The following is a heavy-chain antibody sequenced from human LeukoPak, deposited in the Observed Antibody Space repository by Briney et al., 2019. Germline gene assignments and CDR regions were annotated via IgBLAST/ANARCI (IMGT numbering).Heavy chain of an antibody. D-gene: IGHD3-10*01. Sequence: GASVQVSCKASGYTFSDYYIHWVRQAPGQGLEWMGWISPNSGDTKNAQKFQGRVTMTRDTSISTAYMEVISLRSDDTAVYFCARFGAPQWPGAPLGINGFDIWGQGTMVTVS. CDR3: ARFGAPQWPGAPLGINGFDI. CDR1: GYTFSDYY. J-gene: IGHJ3*02. CDR2: ISPNSGDT. V-gene: IGHV1-2*02.